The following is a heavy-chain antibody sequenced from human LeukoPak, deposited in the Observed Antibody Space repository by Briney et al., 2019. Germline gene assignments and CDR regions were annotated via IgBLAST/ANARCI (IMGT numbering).Heavy chain of an antibody. CDR3: ARDGFVGAADY. V-gene: IGHV3-48*04. J-gene: IGHJ4*02. D-gene: IGHD6-13*01. Sequence: GGSLRLSCAASGFPFSAYSMNWVRQAPGKGLEWISYISGSSSTIYYTDSVKGRFTISRDNAKNSLYLQMNSLRVEDTAVYYCARDGFVGAADYWGQGTLVTVSS. CDR2: ISGSSSTI. CDR1: GFPFSAYS.